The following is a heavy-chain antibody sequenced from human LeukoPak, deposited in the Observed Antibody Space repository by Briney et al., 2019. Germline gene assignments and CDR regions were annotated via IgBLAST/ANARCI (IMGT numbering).Heavy chain of an antibody. CDR2: ISGSGSNT. CDR1: GFTFSSYA. D-gene: IGHD3-3*01. Sequence: GGSLRLSCAVSGFTFSSYAMTWFRQAPGKGLEWVSSISGSGSNTYYADSVKGRFTVSRDPSKNSLYLQMNSLRAEDTAIYYCAKEHDFWSGYSTYYFDYWGQGTLVTVSS. J-gene: IGHJ4*02. V-gene: IGHV3-23*01. CDR3: AKEHDFWSGYSTYYFDY.